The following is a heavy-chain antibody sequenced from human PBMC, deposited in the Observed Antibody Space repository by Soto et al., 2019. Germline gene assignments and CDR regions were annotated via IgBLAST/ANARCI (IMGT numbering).Heavy chain of an antibody. CDR3: AAQTERITMIVVALDY. V-gene: IGHV3-30-3*01. CDR2: ISYDGSNK. D-gene: IGHD3-22*01. Sequence: GGSLRLSCAASGFTFSSYAMHWVRQAPGKGLEWVAVISYDGSNKYYADSVKGRFTISRDNSKNTLYLQMNSLRAEDTAVYYCAAQTERITMIVVALDYWGQGTLVTVSS. J-gene: IGHJ4*02. CDR1: GFTFSSYA.